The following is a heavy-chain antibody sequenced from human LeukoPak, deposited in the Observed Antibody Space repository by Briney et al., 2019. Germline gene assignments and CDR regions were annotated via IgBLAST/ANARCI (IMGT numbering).Heavy chain of an antibody. CDR2: LYDTGVT. D-gene: IGHD1-26*01. J-gene: IGHJ3*02. CDR1: GGSLSVYH. V-gene: IGHV4-4*08. Sequence: SETLSLTCAVSGGSLSVYHWSWIRQPPGKGLEWIGYLYDTGVTNYSPSLKSRVTTSVDTANNQISLKLTSVTAADTAIYFCAKEGMGSEATTADGAFDIWGQGTTVTVSS. CDR3: AKEGMGSEATTADGAFDI.